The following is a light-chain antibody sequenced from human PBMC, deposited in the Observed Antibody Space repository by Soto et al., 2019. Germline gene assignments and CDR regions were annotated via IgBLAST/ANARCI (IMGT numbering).Light chain of an antibody. Sequence: EIVLTQSPATLSLSPGEIATLSCRASQSVSSYLAWYQHKPGQAPRLLIYDASNRATGIPARFSGTGSGTDFALTISSLEPEDFAVYYCQQRSNWHPKTVGQGTKVEFK. V-gene: IGKV3-11*01. J-gene: IGKJ1*01. CDR3: QQRSNWHPKT. CDR2: DAS. CDR1: QSVSSY.